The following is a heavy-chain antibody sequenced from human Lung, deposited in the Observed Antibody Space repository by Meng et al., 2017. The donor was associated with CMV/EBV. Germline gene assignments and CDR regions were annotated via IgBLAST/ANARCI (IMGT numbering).Heavy chain of an antibody. CDR2: NIPILGIA. Sequence: SXXVSXXASRGTFSSYTSSWVRQAPGQGLEWMGRNIPILGIANYAQKFQGRVAITADKSTSTAYMELSNLRSEETDAYYCEGRGVVVVPDAIAALEYYGMDDWXQGTXVTVSS. V-gene: IGHV1-69*02. D-gene: IGHD2-2*01. CDR3: EGRGVVVVPDAIAALEYYGMDD. J-gene: IGHJ6*02. CDR1: RGTFSSYT.